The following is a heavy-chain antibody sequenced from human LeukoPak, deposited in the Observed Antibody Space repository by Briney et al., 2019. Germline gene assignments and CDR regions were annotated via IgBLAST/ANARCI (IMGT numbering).Heavy chain of an antibody. CDR1: GFTFSSYG. CDR2: IRYDGSNK. J-gene: IGHJ4*02. Sequence: GGSLRLSSAASGFTFSSYGMHWVRQAPGKGLEWVAFIRYDGSNKYYADSVKGRFTISRDNSKNTLYLQMNSLRAEDTAVYYCAKDPRYYDSSGIHYFDYWGQGTLVTVSS. D-gene: IGHD3-22*01. CDR3: AKDPRYYDSSGIHYFDY. V-gene: IGHV3-30*02.